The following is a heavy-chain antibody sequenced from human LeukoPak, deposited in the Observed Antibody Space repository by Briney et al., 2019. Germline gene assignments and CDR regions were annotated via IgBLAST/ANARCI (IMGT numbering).Heavy chain of an antibody. Sequence: ASVKVSCKVSGYTLTELSMHWVRQAPGKGLEWMGGFDPEDGETIYAQKFQGRVTMTEDTSTDTAYMELSNLRSEDTAVYYCATGSTRRYCSGGSCLFFDYWGQGTLVTVSS. CDR1: GYTLTELS. CDR2: FDPEDGET. J-gene: IGHJ4*02. D-gene: IGHD2-15*01. V-gene: IGHV1-24*01. CDR3: ATGSTRRYCSGGSCLFFDY.